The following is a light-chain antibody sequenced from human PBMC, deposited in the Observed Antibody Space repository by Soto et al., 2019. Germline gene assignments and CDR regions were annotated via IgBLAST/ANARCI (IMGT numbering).Light chain of an antibody. CDR3: SSFAVSVAVYVM. CDR1: TSTVATYDL. Sequence: QSALTQPASVSGSPGQSISISCTGTTSTVATYDLVSWYQQHPGKAPRLLIYEATKRHSGTSNRFSGSKSGNTASLTISGLDSEEEADYYCSSFAVSVAVYVMFGGGTKVTVL. CDR2: EAT. J-gene: IGLJ3*02. V-gene: IGLV2-23*02.